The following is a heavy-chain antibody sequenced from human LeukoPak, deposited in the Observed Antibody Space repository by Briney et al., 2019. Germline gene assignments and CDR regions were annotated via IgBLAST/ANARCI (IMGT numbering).Heavy chain of an antibody. CDR2: IWYDGSNQ. J-gene: IGHJ4*02. Sequence: GGSLRLSCAASGFTFSSYGMQWVRQAPGKGLEWVAVIWYDGSNQYYADSVKGRFTISRDNSKNTLYLQMNSLRAEDTAVYYCAKIVATWDYWGQGTLVTVSS. CDR1: GFTFSSYG. V-gene: IGHV3-33*06. D-gene: IGHD5-12*01. CDR3: AKIVATWDY.